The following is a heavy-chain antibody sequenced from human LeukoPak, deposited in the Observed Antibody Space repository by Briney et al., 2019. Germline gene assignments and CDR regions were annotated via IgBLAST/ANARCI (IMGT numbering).Heavy chain of an antibody. CDR2: IYYSGST. CDR1: GGSISTYF. D-gene: IGHD1-1*01. J-gene: IGHJ4*02. Sequence: SETLSLTCTVSGGSISTYFWSWIRQPPGKGLEWIGYIYYSGSTNYNPSLKSRVTISVDTSKNQFSLKLSSVTAADTAVYYCARSRGSVTKYYYFDYWGQGTLVTVSS. V-gene: IGHV4-59*08. CDR3: ARSRGSVTKYYYFDY.